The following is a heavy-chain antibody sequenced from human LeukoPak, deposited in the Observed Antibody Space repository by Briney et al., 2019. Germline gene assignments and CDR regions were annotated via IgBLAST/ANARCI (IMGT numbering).Heavy chain of an antibody. CDR2: INPDGTST. CDR3: VPSLGARDY. D-gene: IGHD3-16*01. V-gene: IGHV3-74*01. J-gene: IGHJ4*02. CDR1: GLIFRNSW. Sequence: GGSLRLSCVASGLIFRNSWMHWVRQAPGKGLVWVSRINPDGTSTTYADSVKGRFTVSRDNAKNTVFLQMNSLRAEDTAVYHCVPSLGARDYRGQGTPVTVSS.